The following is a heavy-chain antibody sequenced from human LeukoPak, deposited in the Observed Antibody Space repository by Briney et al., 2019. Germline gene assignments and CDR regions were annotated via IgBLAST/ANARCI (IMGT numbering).Heavy chain of an antibody. CDR1: GGTFSSYA. CDR2: IIPIFGTA. Sequence: GASVKVSCKASGGTFSSYAISWVRQAPGQGLEWMGGIIPIFGTANYAQRFQGRVTITADESTSTAYMELSSLRSEDTAVYYCARDRARKGSYYYWGQGTLVTVSS. CDR3: ARDRARKGSYYY. V-gene: IGHV1-69*13. D-gene: IGHD1-26*01. J-gene: IGHJ4*02.